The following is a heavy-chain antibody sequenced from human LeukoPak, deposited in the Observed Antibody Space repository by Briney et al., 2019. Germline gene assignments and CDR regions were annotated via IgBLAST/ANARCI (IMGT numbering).Heavy chain of an antibody. CDR2: IYPRDSDT. D-gene: IGHD6-13*01. CDR1: GYDFTTIW. Sequence: GESLKISCKCFGYDFTTIWIGWVRQMPGKGLQWMGIIYPRDSDTRYSPSFKGQVTISVDKSISTAYLQWSSLKASDTAMYYCARAGMPAAVLDYWGQGTLVTVSS. J-gene: IGHJ4*02. CDR3: ARAGMPAAVLDY. V-gene: IGHV5-51*01.